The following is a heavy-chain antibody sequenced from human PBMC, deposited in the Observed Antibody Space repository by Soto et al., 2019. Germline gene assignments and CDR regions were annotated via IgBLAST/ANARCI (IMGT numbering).Heavy chain of an antibody. CDR3: ALDNIPGAPDYFDY. D-gene: IGHD1-20*01. CDR1: GVSFSTNV. Sequence: QVQLVESGGDVVQPGTSLRLSCAASGVSFSTNVLHWVRQAPGKGLEWVAVMSPSGAEKYYTDSVKGRFTISRDNSKNTLYLQMNSLTTDDTAVYYCALDNIPGAPDYFDYWGQGTLVTVSS. CDR2: MSPSGAEK. J-gene: IGHJ4*02. V-gene: IGHV3-30-3*01.